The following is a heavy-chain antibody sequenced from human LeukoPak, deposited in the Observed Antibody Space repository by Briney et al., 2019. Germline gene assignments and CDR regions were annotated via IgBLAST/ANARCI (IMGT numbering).Heavy chain of an antibody. D-gene: IGHD1-14*01. CDR3: ARWETGSWFDP. V-gene: IGHV1-18*01. CDR2: ISGYNGKT. J-gene: IGHJ5*02. CDR1: GYKFIDFG. Sequence: ASVKVSCKASGYKFIDFGITWVRQAPGQGLEWMGWISGYNGKTNYAQKFQGRVTMTTDTSTSTVYLELRSLRSDDTAVYYCARWETGSWFDPWGQGTLVTVSS.